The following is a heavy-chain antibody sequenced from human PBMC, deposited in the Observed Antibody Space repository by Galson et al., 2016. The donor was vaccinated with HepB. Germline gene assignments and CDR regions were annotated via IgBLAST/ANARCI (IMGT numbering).Heavy chain of an antibody. Sequence: SLRLSCAASGFTFSSYGMHWVRQAPGKGLEWVAFISFDGGIKHYADSVKGRFTISRDNSNNTLYVQMNRLRAEDTAFYYCAKDRNYDYVWGSYRDYWGQGTLVTVSS. CDR2: ISFDGGIK. D-gene: IGHD3-16*02. J-gene: IGHJ4*02. CDR1: GFTFSSYG. V-gene: IGHV3-30*18. CDR3: AKDRNYDYVWGSYRDY.